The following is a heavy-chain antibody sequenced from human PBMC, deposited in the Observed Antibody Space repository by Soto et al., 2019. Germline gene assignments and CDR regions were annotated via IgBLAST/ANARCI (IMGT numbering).Heavy chain of an antibody. Sequence: EVHLVESGGGLVQPGGSLRLSCAAFGFTYRSYDMHWVRHVPGKGLEWVSSLGGAGAREYAGSVRGRFTISRDNAKNSLYLQMDSLRVGDTAVYYCTRATFGVGMDLWGQGTPVTVSS. CDR1: GFTYRSYD. V-gene: IGHV3-13*01. J-gene: IGHJ6*02. CDR2: LGGAGAR. CDR3: TRATFGVGMDL. D-gene: IGHD3-10*01.